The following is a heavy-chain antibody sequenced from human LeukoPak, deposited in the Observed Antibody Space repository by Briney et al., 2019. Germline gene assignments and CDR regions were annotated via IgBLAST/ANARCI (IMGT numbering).Heavy chain of an antibody. CDR3: ARQDYYGSGSYYN. Sequence: SENLSLNCTVSGGSISSYYWSWIRQPPGKGLEWTGYIYYSGSTNYNPSLKSRVTISVDTSKNQFSLKLSSVTAADTAVYYCARQDYYGSGSYYNWGQGTLVTVSS. CDR2: IYYSGST. J-gene: IGHJ4*02. D-gene: IGHD3-10*01. V-gene: IGHV4-59*08. CDR1: GGSISSYY.